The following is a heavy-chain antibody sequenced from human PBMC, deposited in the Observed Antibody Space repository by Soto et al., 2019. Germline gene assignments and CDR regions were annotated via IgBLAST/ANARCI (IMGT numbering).Heavy chain of an antibody. D-gene: IGHD2-15*01. V-gene: IGHV4-39*01. CDR1: GGSISSSIYY. CDR3: ARQPTMVGHYCYYGMDV. CDR2: IYYSGST. J-gene: IGHJ6*02. Sequence: SETLSLTCTVSGGSISSSIYYWGWIRHPPGKGLEWIGSIYYSGSTCYNPSLKSRVTISVDTSKNQFSLKLSSVTAADTAVYYCARQPTMVGHYCYYGMDVWCQGTTVTVSS.